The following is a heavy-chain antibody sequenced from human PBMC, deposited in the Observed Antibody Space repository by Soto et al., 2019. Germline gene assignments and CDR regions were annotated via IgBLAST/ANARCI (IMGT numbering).Heavy chain of an antibody. V-gene: IGHV1-8*01. CDR1: GYTFTSYD. Sequence: QVQLVQSGAEVKKPGASVKVSCKASGYTFTSYDINWGRQASGQGLEWMGWMNPNSGNTGYAQKCQGRITMTRNTCISTADMGRSSLRSEDTVVYYCAREGVRGMDVWGQGTTVTVSS. J-gene: IGHJ6*02. CDR3: AREGVRGMDV. D-gene: IGHD3-16*01. CDR2: MNPNSGNT.